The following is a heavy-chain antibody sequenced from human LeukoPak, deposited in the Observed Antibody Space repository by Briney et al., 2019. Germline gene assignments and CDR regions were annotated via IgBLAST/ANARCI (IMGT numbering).Heavy chain of an antibody. J-gene: IGHJ3*02. CDR1: GFTFSSYE. CDR3: ARGVDIVIDDAFDI. CDR2: ISSSGTTI. Sequence: GGSLRLSCAASGFTFSSYEMNWVRQAPGKGLEWVSYISSSGTTIYYADSVKGRFTISRDNAKNTLYLQMNSLRAEDTAVYYCARGVDIVIDDAFDIWGQGTMVTVSS. D-gene: IGHD2/OR15-2a*01. V-gene: IGHV3-48*03.